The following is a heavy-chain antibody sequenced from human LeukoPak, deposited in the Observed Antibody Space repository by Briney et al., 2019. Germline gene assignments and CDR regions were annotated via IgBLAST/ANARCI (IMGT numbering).Heavy chain of an antibody. CDR2: ISGSGGST. V-gene: IGHV3-23*01. CDR3: AKGIIAVAGPDIKYFHYGVDV. Sequence: GGSLRLSCAASGFTFSTYAMSWVRQPAGKGLEWVSAISGSGGSTYYADSVKGRFTISRDNSKNTLYLQVNSLRAEDTAVYYCAKGIIAVAGPDIKYFHYGVDVWGQGTTVTVSS. CDR1: GFTFSTYA. D-gene: IGHD6-19*01. J-gene: IGHJ6*02.